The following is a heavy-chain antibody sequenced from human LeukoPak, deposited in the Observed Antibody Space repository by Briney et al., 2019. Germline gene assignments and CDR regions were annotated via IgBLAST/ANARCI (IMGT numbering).Heavy chain of an antibody. V-gene: IGHV3-11*04. J-gene: IGHJ3*02. Sequence: GGSLRLSCAASGFTFSNYYMSWIRQAPGKGLEWVSYISSGSGSTIYYAAFVKRRFTISGNNDKTLLYLLMSSLTAENTAVYYCARSWVPPFDIWAQGTMVTVSS. D-gene: IGHD3-10*01. CDR2: ISSGSGSTI. CDR1: GFTFSNYY. CDR3: ARSWVPPFDI.